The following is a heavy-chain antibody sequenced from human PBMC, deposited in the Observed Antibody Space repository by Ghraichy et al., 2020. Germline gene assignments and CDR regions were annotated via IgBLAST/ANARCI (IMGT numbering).Heavy chain of an antibody. J-gene: IGHJ2*01. V-gene: IGHV3-23*01. D-gene: IGHD1-26*01. Sequence: GGSLRLSCAASGFTFSSCAMSWVRQAPGKGLEWVSTISGSGANTYYADSAKGRFTISRDNSKNTLYLQMSSLRADDTAVYYCAKDPNSAWYFELWGRVTVVTVSS. CDR2: ISGSGANT. CDR1: GFTFSSCA. CDR3: AKDPNSAWYFEL.